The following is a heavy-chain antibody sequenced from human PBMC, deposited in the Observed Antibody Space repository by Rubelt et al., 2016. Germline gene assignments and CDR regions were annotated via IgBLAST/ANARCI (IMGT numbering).Heavy chain of an antibody. J-gene: IGHJ4*02. Sequence: SGSTYYNPSLKSRVTISVDTSKNQFSLKLSSVTAADTPVYYCAREDTAMVTSDYWGQGTLVTVSS. CDR2: SGST. V-gene: IGHV4-39*07. CDR3: AREDTAMVTSDY. D-gene: IGHD5-18*01.